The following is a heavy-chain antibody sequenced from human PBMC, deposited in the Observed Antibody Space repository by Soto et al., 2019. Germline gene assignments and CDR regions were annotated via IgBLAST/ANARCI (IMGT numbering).Heavy chain of an antibody. CDR1: GVSISGSRYY. V-gene: IGHV4-39*01. CDR3: ARGGIPPSGYGIAYAMDV. J-gene: IGHJ6*02. D-gene: IGHD1-26*01. Sequence: PSETLSLTCTVSGVSISGSRYYWGWIRQPPGRGLEWIGNIYYRGSTYYTPALKSRVTLSVDTSKNQFSLNRNTVTAADTAVYYCARGGIPPSGYGIAYAMDVWGQGTTVTVSS. CDR2: IYYRGST.